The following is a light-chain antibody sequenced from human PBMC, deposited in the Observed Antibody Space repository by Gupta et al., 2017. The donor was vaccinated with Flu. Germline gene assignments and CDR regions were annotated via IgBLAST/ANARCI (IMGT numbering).Light chain of an antibody. CDR3: ASWDDSLTGLV. CDR2: HSS. CDR1: TSNIGQNS. V-gene: IGLV1-44*01. J-gene: IGLJ3*02. Sequence: RVIISCAGSTSNIGQNSVNWYQHVPRTAPKLLIYHSSLRNPGVPDRFSASKSGTSASLAISGLQSEDEADDYCASWDDSLTGLVFGGGTTLTVL.